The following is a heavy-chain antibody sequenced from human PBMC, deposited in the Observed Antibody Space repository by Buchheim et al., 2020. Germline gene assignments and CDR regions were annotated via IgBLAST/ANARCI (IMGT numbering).Heavy chain of an antibody. D-gene: IGHD2-8*02. J-gene: IGHJ5*02. CDR1: GFTFSSYA. V-gene: IGHV3-30-3*01. CDR2: ISYDGSNK. Sequence: QVQLVESGGGVVQPGRSLRLSCAASGFTFSSYAMHWVRQAPGKGLEWVAVISYDGSNKYYADSVKGRFTISRDNSKNTLYLQMNSLRAEDTAVYYCARDSLSIWRTGTGGFEPWGQGTL. CDR3: ARDSLSIWRTGTGGFEP.